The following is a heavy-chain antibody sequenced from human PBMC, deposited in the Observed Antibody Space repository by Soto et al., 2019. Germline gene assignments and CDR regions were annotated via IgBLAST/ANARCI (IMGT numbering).Heavy chain of an antibody. CDR2: VISLFGTP. J-gene: IGHJ4*02. CDR3: AREVGYGDFSAALLD. D-gene: IGHD4-17*01. V-gene: IGHV1-69*13. CDR1: GGPFSSHS. Sequence: ASVKVSCKASGGPFSSHSINWVRQAPGQGLEWMGGVISLFGTPNYAHNFKGRVTITADQSTSTAYMELNSLRYVAPAVYYCAREVGYGDFSAALLDWGQGTLVTVSS.